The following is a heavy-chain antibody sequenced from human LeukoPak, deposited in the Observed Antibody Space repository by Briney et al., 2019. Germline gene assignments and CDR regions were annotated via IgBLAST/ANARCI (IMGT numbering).Heavy chain of an antibody. Sequence: PGGSLRLSCAASGFTFSSYGMHWVRQAPGKGLEWVAVISYDGSNKYYADSVKGRFTISRDNSKNTLYLQMNSLRAEDPAVYYCAKILGTRGVISRYYYYGMDVWGQGTTVTVSS. CDR3: AKILGTRGVISRYYYYGMDV. D-gene: IGHD3-10*01. CDR2: ISYDGSNK. J-gene: IGHJ6*02. V-gene: IGHV3-30*18. CDR1: GFTFSSYG.